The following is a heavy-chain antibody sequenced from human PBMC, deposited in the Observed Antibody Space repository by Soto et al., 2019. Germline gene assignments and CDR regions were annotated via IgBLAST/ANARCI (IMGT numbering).Heavy chain of an antibody. Sequence: QVQLVQSGAEVKKPGASVKVSCKASGYTFSSYGITWVRQAPGQGLEWMGRISGYNGNTNYAQKLQGRVTMTTDTSTSTAYMELRSLRSDDTALYYCARDLGRVGATTMDYWGQGTLVTVSS. CDR1: GYTFSSYG. V-gene: IGHV1-18*01. CDR3: ARDLGRVGATTMDY. J-gene: IGHJ4*02. CDR2: ISGYNGNT. D-gene: IGHD1-26*01.